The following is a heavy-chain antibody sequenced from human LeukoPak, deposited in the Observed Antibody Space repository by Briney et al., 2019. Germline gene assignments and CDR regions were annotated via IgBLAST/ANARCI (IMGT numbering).Heavy chain of an antibody. V-gene: IGHV3-23*01. Sequence: GGSLRLSCAASGFTFSRRDMNWVRQDPGKGLEWVSTIDTTGGIHYADSVRGRFTISRDDSKNTVFLQMNSLRADDTAIYYCTSSYFETSHYTHYHFDYWGRGTLVTVSP. CDR2: IDTTGGI. CDR3: TSSYFETSHYTHYHFDY. CDR1: GFTFSRRD. J-gene: IGHJ4*02. D-gene: IGHD3-22*01.